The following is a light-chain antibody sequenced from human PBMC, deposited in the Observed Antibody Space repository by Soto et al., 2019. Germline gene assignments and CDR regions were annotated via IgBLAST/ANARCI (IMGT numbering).Light chain of an antibody. J-gene: IGLJ2*01. CDR3: CSYAGSYSWV. CDR2: EVN. V-gene: IGLV2-11*01. Sequence: QSVLTQPRSVSGSPGQSVTISCTGTSSDVGGSNFVSWYQQHTGKAPKLMICEVNKRPSGVPDRFSGSKSGNTASLTISGLQTEDEADYYCCSYAGSYSWVFGGGTKLTVL. CDR1: SSDVGGSNF.